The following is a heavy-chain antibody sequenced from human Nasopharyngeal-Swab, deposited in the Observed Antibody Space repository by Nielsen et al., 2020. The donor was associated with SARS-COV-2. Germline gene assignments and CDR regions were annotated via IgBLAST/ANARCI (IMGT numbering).Heavy chain of an antibody. Sequence: GESLKISCVVSQFAFGNYWMSWVRQAQGKGPEWVANIKQDGSEKYYVDSVKGRFTISRDNIKNSPYLQMNSLRVEDTAVYFCARLPRNNWRLDSWGQGILVTVSS. J-gene: IGHJ4*02. CDR3: ARLPRNNWRLDS. D-gene: IGHD1-20*01. CDR2: IKQDGSEK. CDR1: QFAFGNYW. V-gene: IGHV3-7*03.